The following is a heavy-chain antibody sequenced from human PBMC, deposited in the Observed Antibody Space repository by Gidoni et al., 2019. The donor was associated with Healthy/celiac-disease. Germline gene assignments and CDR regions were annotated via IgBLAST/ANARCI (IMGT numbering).Heavy chain of an antibody. D-gene: IGHD1-26*01. V-gene: IGHV4-61*02. CDR2: IYTSGST. CDR1: GGSISSGSYY. J-gene: IGHJ4*02. CDR3: ASRQAELQQHYFDY. Sequence: QVQLQESGPGLVKPSQTLSLTCTVSGGSISSGSYYWSWIRQPAGKGLEWIGRIYTSGSTNYNPSLKSRVTISVDTSKNQFSLKLSSVTAADTAVYYCASRQAELQQHYFDYWGQGTLVTVSS.